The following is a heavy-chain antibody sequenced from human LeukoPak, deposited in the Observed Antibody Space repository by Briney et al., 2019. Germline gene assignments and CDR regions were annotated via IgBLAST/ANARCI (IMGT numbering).Heavy chain of an antibody. CDR1: GYTFTSYG. V-gene: IGHV1-18*01. CDR2: ISTYNGNT. Sequence: ASVKVSCKASGYTFTSYGISWVRQARGQGLEWMGWISTYNGNTNYAQKLQGRVTMTTDTSTSTAYMELRSLRSDDTAVYYCARGGGGATAPTGYDYWGQGTLVTVSS. D-gene: IGHD1-26*01. J-gene: IGHJ4*02. CDR3: ARGGGGATAPTGYDY.